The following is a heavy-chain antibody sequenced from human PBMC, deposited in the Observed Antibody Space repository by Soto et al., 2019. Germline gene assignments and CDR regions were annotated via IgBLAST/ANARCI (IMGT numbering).Heavy chain of an antibody. D-gene: IGHD2-15*01. CDR3: ARNGYCSVGSCYSDGFYP. Sequence: ASVKVSCKASGYTFTSYGISWVRQAPGQGLEWMGWISAYNGNTNYAQKLQGRVTMTTDTSTSTAYMELRSLRSDDTAVYYCARNGYCSVGSCYSDGFYPWGQGTLVTVSS. J-gene: IGHJ5*02. CDR2: ISAYNGNT. CDR1: GYTFTSYG. V-gene: IGHV1-18*01.